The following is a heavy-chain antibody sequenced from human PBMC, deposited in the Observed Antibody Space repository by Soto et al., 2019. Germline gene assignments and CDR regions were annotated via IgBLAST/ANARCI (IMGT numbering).Heavy chain of an antibody. D-gene: IGHD1-26*01. CDR3: ARGPSGDKVDY. J-gene: IGHJ4*02. Sequence: QVQLQESGPGLVEPSQTLSLTCTVSGGPISSDDYCWSWIRQSPGKGLEWIGHIYDSGNTYSNPSLKSRVTISGDTSNNQFSLRLSSVTAADTAVYYCARGPSGDKVDYWGQGTLVTVSS. CDR1: GGPISSDDYC. V-gene: IGHV4-30-4*01. CDR2: IYDSGNT.